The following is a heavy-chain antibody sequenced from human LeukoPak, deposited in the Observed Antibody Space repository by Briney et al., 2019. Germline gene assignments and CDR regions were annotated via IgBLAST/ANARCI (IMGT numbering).Heavy chain of an antibody. CDR2: ISSSSSTI. J-gene: IGHJ4*02. CDR1: GFTVSSSY. Sequence: GGSLRLSCAASGFTVSSSYMSWVRQAPGKGLEWVSYISSSSSTIYYADSVKGRFTISRDNAQNSVYLQMNSLRDEDTAVYYCARVGELDYWGQGTLVTVSS. CDR3: ARVGELDY. V-gene: IGHV3-48*02. D-gene: IGHD1-26*01.